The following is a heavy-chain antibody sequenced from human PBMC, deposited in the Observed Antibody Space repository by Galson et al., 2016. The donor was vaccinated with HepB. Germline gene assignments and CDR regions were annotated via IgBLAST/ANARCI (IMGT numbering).Heavy chain of an antibody. CDR3: AKERLVRRILDH. J-gene: IGHJ4*02. D-gene: IGHD1-1*01. CDR2: ISTRRTT. Sequence: SLRLSCAASGFVFSNFGLSWVRQAPGKGLEWVASISTRRTTYYSDSVQGRSTISRDNSNNTLYLQMNGLRAEDTAVYYCAKERLVRRILDHWGQGTLLTVSS. V-gene: IGHV3-23*01. CDR1: GFVFSNFG.